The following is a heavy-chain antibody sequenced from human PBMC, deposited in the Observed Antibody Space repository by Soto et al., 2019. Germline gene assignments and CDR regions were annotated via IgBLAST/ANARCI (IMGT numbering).Heavy chain of an antibody. CDR1: GFTFRSYA. CDR2: ISGSGAST. CDR3: AKLGAARPNWFDP. Sequence: LRLSCAASGFTFRSYAMSWVRQAPGKGLEWLSAISGSGASTYYADSVKGRFTIFRDNSKNTLYLQMNSLRAEDTAVYYCAKLGAARPNWFDPWGQGTLVTVSS. D-gene: IGHD6-6*01. V-gene: IGHV3-23*01. J-gene: IGHJ5*02.